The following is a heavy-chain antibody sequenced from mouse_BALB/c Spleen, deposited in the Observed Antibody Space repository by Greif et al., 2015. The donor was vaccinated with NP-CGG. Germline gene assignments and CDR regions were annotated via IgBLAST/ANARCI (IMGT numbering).Heavy chain of an antibody. D-gene: IGHD1-1*01. CDR1: GYTFTSYW. Sequence: QVQLQQSGAELAKPGASVKMSCKASGYTFTSYWMHWVKQRPGQVLEWIGYINPSTGYTEYNQKFKDKATLTADKSSSTAYMQLSSLTSEDSAVYYCASSYYYGSSYYAMDYWGQGTSVTVSS. V-gene: IGHV1-7*01. CDR3: ASSYYYGSSYYAMDY. J-gene: IGHJ4*01. CDR2: INPSTGYT.